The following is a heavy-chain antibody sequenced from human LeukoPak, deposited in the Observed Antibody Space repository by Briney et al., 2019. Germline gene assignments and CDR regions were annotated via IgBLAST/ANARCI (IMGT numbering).Heavy chain of an antibody. CDR1: GFTFSSYS. D-gene: IGHD6-13*01. J-gene: IGHJ4*02. CDR2: ISRSSSSI. Sequence: GGSLRLSCAASGFTFSSYSMNWVRQAPGKGLEWVSYISRSSSSIYYADSVKGRFTISRDNAKNSLYLQMNSLRAEDTAVYYCARYSSAWYGHDYWGQGTLVTVSS. V-gene: IGHV3-48*04. CDR3: ARYSSAWYGHDY.